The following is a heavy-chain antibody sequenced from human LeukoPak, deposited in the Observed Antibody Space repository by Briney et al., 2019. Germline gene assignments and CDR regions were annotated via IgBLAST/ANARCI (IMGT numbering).Heavy chain of an antibody. CDR2: INPKSGGT. J-gene: IGHJ3*02. D-gene: IGHD1-26*01. CDR3: AKDLQWELPRGDALDI. V-gene: IGHV1-2*02. CDR1: GYTFTDYY. Sequence: ASVKVSCKSSGYTFTDYYMHWVRQAPGQGLEWMGWINPKSGGTNYAQNFQGRVTMTRNTSISTAYMELSRLRSDDTAVYYCAKDLQWELPRGDALDIWGQGTMVTVSS.